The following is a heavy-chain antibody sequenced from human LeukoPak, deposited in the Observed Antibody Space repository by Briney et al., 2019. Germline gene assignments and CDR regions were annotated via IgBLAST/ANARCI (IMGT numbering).Heavy chain of an antibody. D-gene: IGHD1-26*01. V-gene: IGHV3-48*04. J-gene: IGHJ4*02. CDR3: ASLDRGSYYSFDY. CDR1: GFTFSSYS. Sequence: PGGSLRLSCAASGFTFSSYSMNWVRQAPGKGLEWVSYISSSSSTIYYADSVRGRFTISRDNAKNSLYLQMNSLRAEDTAVYYCASLDRGSYYSFDYWGQGTLVTVSS. CDR2: ISSSSSTI.